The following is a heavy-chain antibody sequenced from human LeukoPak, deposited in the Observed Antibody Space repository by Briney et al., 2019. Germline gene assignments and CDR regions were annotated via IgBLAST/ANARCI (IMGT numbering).Heavy chain of an antibody. V-gene: IGHV4-61*01. Sequence: PETLSLTCTVSGASISISSYYWTWIRQPPGKGLEWIGYMYHSGSTNYNPSLKSRVTISVDTSKNQFSLKLSSVTAADTAVYYCARVGSLDAFDIWGQGTMVTVSS. J-gene: IGHJ3*02. CDR1: GASISISSYY. CDR2: MYHSGST. CDR3: ARVGSLDAFDI.